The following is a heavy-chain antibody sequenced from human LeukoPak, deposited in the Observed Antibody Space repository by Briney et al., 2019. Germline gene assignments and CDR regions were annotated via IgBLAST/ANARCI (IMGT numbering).Heavy chain of an antibody. CDR1: GGSISSYY. CDR3: ARASFTIFGVVLVLNYFDF. Sequence: SETLSLTCTVSGGSISSYYWSWIRQPPGKGLEWIGYIYYSGSTNYNPSLKSRVTISVDTSKNQFSLKLSSVTAADTAVYYCARASFTIFGVVLVLNYFDFWGQGTLVTVSS. J-gene: IGHJ4*02. D-gene: IGHD3-3*01. V-gene: IGHV4-59*12. CDR2: IYYSGST.